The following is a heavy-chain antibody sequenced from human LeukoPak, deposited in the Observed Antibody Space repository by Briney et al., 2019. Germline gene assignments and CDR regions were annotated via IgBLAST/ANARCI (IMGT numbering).Heavy chain of an antibody. Sequence: ASVKVSCKASGYTFTSYDINWVRQATGQGLEWMGWMNPNSGNTGYAQKFQGRVTMTRNTSISTAYMELSSLRSEDTAVYYCARGPTKIRPKLRYYFDYWGQGTLVTVSS. D-gene: IGHD1-1*01. V-gene: IGHV1-8*01. J-gene: IGHJ4*02. CDR2: MNPNSGNT. CDR3: ARGPTKIRPKLRYYFDY. CDR1: GYTFTSYD.